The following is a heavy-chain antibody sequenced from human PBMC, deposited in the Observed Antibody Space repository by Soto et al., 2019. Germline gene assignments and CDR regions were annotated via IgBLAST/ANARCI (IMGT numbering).Heavy chain of an antibody. Sequence: QVQLVRSGAEVKKPGSSVKVSCKASGGTFSSYAISWVRQAPGQGLEWMGGIIPIFGTANYAQKFQGRVTITADESTSTAYMELSSLRSEDTAVYYCARAGDIVVVVAATSTGWFDPWGQGTLVTVSS. CDR2: IIPIFGTA. CDR3: ARAGDIVVVVAATSTGWFDP. J-gene: IGHJ5*02. V-gene: IGHV1-69*01. CDR1: GGTFSSYA. D-gene: IGHD2-15*01.